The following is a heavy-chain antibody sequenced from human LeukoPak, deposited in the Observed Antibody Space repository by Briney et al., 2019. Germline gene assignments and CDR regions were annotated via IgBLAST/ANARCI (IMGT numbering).Heavy chain of an antibody. D-gene: IGHD4-23*01. CDR1: GYRFNVYD. J-gene: IGHJ3*01. CDR3: ARADGTNSGTNAFDV. V-gene: IGHV1-18*01. Sequence: GASVKVSCKTSGYRFNVYDILWVRQAPGHGLDYAGWISTYTGRANYAQKFQGRVSMITDTSTSTAYLELTNLTSSDTGLYYCARADGTNSGTNAFDVWGLGTMVTVAS. CDR2: ISTYTGRA.